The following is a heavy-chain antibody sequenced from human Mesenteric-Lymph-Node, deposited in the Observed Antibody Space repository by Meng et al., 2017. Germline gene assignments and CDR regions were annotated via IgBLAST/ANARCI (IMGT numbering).Heavy chain of an antibody. CDR1: GLTVSRKY. V-gene: IGHV3-66*01. D-gene: IGHD2-21*01. J-gene: IGHJ4*02. CDR2: MYSGGTT. CDR3: ASRDIYSFDF. Sequence: EVQLVESGGGLVQPGGSLRLACAASGLTVSRKYMSWVRQAPGKGLEWVSLMYSGGTTSYADSVEGRFTILRDNSKNTLYLQMNNLRAKDTAIYYCASRDIYSFDFWGQGTLVTVSS.